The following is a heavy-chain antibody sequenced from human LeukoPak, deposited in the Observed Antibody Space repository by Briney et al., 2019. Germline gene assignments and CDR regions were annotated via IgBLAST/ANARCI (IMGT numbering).Heavy chain of an antibody. Sequence: SETLSLTCRVYGGSFSGYYWSWIRQPPGKGLEWIGEVNYSGSINYKPSLKSRVIISVDTSKNQFPLKLKSATAADTAVYYCASYRYGYRGMDSWGQGTQVTVSS. CDR1: GGSFSGYY. CDR3: ASYRYGYRGMDS. CDR2: VNYSGSI. J-gene: IGHJ5*01. D-gene: IGHD5-12*01. V-gene: IGHV4-34*01.